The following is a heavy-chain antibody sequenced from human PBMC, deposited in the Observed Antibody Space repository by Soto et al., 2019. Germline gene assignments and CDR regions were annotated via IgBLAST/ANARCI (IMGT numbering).Heavy chain of an antibody. CDR1: GYTFTSYA. J-gene: IGHJ4*02. Sequence: ASVKVSCKASGYTFTSYAMHWVRQATGQRLEWMGWINAGNGNTKYSQKFQGRVTITGDTSASTAYMELSSLRSEDTAVYYCARDGEYYYDSSGYYPHYWGQGTLVTVSS. V-gene: IGHV1-3*01. D-gene: IGHD3-22*01. CDR2: INAGNGNT. CDR3: ARDGEYYYDSSGYYPHY.